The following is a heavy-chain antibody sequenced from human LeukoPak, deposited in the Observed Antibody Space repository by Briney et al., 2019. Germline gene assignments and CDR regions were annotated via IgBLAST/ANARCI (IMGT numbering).Heavy chain of an antibody. CDR1: GGSISSYY. Sequence: KPSETLSLTCTVSGGSISSYYWSWIRQPAGKGREWIGRVFSSGSSNYNPSLKSRVTMSVDTSKNQFSLKLSSVTAADTSVYYCARGREVTRDFDYWGQGTLVSVSS. CDR2: VFSSGSS. J-gene: IGHJ4*02. V-gene: IGHV4-4*07. D-gene: IGHD4-11*01. CDR3: ARGREVTRDFDY.